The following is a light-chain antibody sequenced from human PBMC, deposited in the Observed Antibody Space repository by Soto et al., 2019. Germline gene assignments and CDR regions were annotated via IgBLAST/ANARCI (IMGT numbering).Light chain of an antibody. CDR1: SGHSSYA. V-gene: IGLV4-69*01. CDR3: QTWGTGIQV. J-gene: IGLJ2*01. Sequence: QSVLTQSPSASASLGASVKLTCTLSSGHSSYAIAWHQQQPEKGPRCLMKLNSDGSQIKGDGIPDRFSGSSSGAERYLTISILQSEDEADYYCQTWGTGIQVFGGGTKVTVL. CDR2: LNSDGSQ.